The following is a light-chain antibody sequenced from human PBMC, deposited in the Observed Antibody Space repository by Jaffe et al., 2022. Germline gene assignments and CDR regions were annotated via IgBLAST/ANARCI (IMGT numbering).Light chain of an antibody. Sequence: DIVMTQSPDSLAVFLGDRATISCKSSQSVLSKTRKNYLSWYQQKPGQPPKLIFSWASTREPGVPDRFTASGSGTDFTLTISRLQPEDVALYFCQQIYTTPLTFGGGTKVEIK. CDR3: QQIYTTPLT. J-gene: IGKJ4*01. CDR1: QSVLSKTRKNY. CDR2: WAS. V-gene: IGKV4-1*01.